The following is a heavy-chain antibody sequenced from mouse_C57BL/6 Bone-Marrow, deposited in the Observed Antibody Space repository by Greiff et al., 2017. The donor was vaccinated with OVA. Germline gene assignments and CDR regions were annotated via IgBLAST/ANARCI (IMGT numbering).Heavy chain of an antibody. CDR2: ISDGGSYT. CDR3: ARDQEHYYGSSYWYFDV. J-gene: IGHJ1*03. CDR1: GFTFSSYA. D-gene: IGHD1-1*01. V-gene: IGHV5-4*01. Sequence: EVMLVESGGGLVKPGGSLKLSCAASGFTFSSYAMSWVRQTPEKRLEWVATISDGGSYTYYPDNVKGRFTISRDNAKNNLYLQMSHLKSEDTAMYYCARDQEHYYGSSYWYFDVWGTGTTVTVSS.